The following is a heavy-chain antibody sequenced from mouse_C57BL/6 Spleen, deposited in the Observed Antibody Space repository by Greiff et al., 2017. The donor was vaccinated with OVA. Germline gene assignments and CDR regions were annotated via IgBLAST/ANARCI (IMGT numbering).Heavy chain of an antibody. D-gene: IGHD1-3*01. CDR1: GYTFTGYW. V-gene: IGHV1-9*01. CDR2: ILPGSGST. J-gene: IGHJ1*03. CDR3: ARWDKSYFDV. Sequence: QVQLQQSGAELMKPGASVKLSCKATGYTFTGYWIEWVKQRPGHGLEWIGEILPGSGSTNYNAKFKGKATYTADTSSNTAYMQLSRLTTEDSAIYYCARWDKSYFDVWGTGTTVTVSS.